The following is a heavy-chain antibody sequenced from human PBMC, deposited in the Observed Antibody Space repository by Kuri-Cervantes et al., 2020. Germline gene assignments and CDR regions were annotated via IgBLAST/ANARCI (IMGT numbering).Heavy chain of an antibody. Sequence: GGSLRLSCAASGFTFSSYGMHWVRQAPGKGLEWVSVMSGSGTTTYYADSVKGRFTISRDNSKNTLYLQMNSLRAEDTAVYYCARECGGHPNYFDYWGQGTLVTVSS. D-gene: IGHD2-21*01. CDR1: GFTFSSYG. CDR3: ARECGGHPNYFDY. J-gene: IGHJ4*02. V-gene: IGHV3-NL1*01. CDR2: MSGSGTTT.